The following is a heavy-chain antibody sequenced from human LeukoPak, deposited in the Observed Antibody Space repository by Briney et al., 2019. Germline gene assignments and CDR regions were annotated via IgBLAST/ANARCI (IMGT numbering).Heavy chain of an antibody. CDR3: ASSAQYNWFDP. CDR2: ISYDGSNE. V-gene: IGHV3-30*03. Sequence: GGSLRLSCAASGFTFSSYGMHWVRQAPAKGLEWVAVISYDGSNEYYADSVKGRFTISRDNSKNTLHLLMNSLRAEDTAVYYCASSAQYNWFDPWGQGTLVTVSS. CDR1: GFTFSSYG. J-gene: IGHJ5*02. D-gene: IGHD1-26*01.